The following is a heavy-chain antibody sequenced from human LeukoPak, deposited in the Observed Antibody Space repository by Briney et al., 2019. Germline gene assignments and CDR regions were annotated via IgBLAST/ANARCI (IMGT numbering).Heavy chain of an antibody. D-gene: IGHD3-9*01. CDR3: ARSLLRYFDWLSGASGFDI. V-gene: IGHV3-48*03. J-gene: IGHJ3*02. Sequence: GGSLRLSCAASGFTFSSYEVNWVRQAPGKGLEWVSYISSSGSTIYYADSVKGRFTISRDNAKNSLYLQMNSLRAEDTAVYYCARSLLRYFDWLSGASGFDIWGQGTMVTVSS. CDR1: GFTFSSYE. CDR2: ISSSGSTI.